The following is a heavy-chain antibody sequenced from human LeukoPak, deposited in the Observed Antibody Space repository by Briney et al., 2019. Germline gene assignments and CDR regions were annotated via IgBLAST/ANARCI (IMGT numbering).Heavy chain of an antibody. CDR3: ARTTVLAKYFDY. CDR1: GGSISSGGYY. Sequence: PSQTLSLTCTVSGGSISSGGYYWSWIRQHPGKGLEWIGYIYYSGSTYYNPSLKSRLTISVDTSKNQFSLKLSSVTAADTAVYNCARTTVLAKYFDYWGQGTLVTVSS. D-gene: IGHD4/OR15-4a*01. V-gene: IGHV4-31*03. CDR2: IYYSGST. J-gene: IGHJ4*02.